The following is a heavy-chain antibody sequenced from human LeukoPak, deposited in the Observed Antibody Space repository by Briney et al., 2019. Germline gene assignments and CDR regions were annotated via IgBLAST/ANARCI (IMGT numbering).Heavy chain of an antibody. Sequence: GGSLRLSCAASGFNFRSFGMHWIRQTPGKGLEWVAFIRYDGSNKYYADSVKGRFTISRDNSKNTLYLQMNSLRAEDTAVYYCAKDRNPYGDYPQAPGYWGQGTLVTVSS. D-gene: IGHD4-17*01. CDR3: AKDRNPYGDYPQAPGY. CDR1: GFNFRSFG. CDR2: IRYDGSNK. J-gene: IGHJ4*02. V-gene: IGHV3-30*02.